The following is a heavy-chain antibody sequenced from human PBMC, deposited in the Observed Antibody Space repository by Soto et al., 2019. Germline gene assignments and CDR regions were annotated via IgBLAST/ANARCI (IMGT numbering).Heavy chain of an antibody. CDR3: TRGRIAVANAEYFQH. CDR1: GFTFGAYA. CDR2: IRSKAYGGTT. V-gene: IGHV3-49*03. Sequence: PGGSLRLSCTASGFTFGAYAMSLFRQAPGKGLEWVGFIRSKAYGGTTEYAASVKGRFTISRDDSKSIAYLQMNSLKTEDTAVYYCTRGRIAVANAEYFQHWGQGTLVTVSS. D-gene: IGHD6-19*01. J-gene: IGHJ1*01.